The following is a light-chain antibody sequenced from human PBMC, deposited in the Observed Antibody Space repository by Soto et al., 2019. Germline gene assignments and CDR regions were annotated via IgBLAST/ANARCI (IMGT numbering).Light chain of an antibody. CDR2: GAS. J-gene: IGKJ2*01. CDR1: QSVSRNY. V-gene: IGKV3-20*01. Sequence: EIALTQSPGTLSLSPGERATLSCRASQSVSRNYLAWYQHKPGQAPTLLIYGASRRTPGIPDRFSGSGSGTDFTLTISSLRPDDFATFYRQQYKVYPYTFGQGTRLDI. CDR3: QQYKVYPYT.